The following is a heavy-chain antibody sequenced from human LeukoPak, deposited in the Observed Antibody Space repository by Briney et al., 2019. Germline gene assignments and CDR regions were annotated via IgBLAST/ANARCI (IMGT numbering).Heavy chain of an antibody. Sequence: ASVKVSCKASGGTFSSYAISWVRQAPGQGLEWMGWISPYNGNTNYAQKLQGRVTMTTDTSTTTAYMELRSLRSDDTAVYYCARDYRTGFDYWGQGTLVTVSS. CDR2: ISPYNGNT. J-gene: IGHJ4*02. D-gene: IGHD7-27*01. CDR1: GGTFSSYA. CDR3: ARDYRTGFDY. V-gene: IGHV1-18*01.